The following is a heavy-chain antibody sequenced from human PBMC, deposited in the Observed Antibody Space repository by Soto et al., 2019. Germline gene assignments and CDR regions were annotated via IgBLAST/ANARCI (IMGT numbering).Heavy chain of an antibody. CDR3: AHRDEDYYYAMDV. CDR2: IYWYDDK. V-gene: IGHV2-5*01. CDR1: GFSLSTPGVG. J-gene: IGHJ6*02. Sequence: QITLKESGPTLAKPTQTLTLTCTFSGFSLSTPGVGVGWIRQPPGKALEWLALIYWYDDKRYSPSLESRLTITKDTSKTQVVLTMTHMDPVDTATYYCAHRDEDYYYAMDVWGQGTTVTVSS.